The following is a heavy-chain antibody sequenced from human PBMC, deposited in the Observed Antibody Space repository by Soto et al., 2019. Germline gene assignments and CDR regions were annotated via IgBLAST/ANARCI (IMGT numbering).Heavy chain of an antibody. CDR3: ARLATDSDILTGSDY. D-gene: IGHD3-9*01. Sequence: QVRLQESGPGLVKPSETLSLTCTVSGGSISRYYWSWIRQPPGKGLEWIGYMKYSVRPSYNPSLKSRVTMSIDTSTNQFSLKLTSVTAADTATYYCARLATDSDILTGSDYWGRGTLVTVSS. CDR2: MKYSVRP. J-gene: IGHJ4*02. V-gene: IGHV4-59*01. CDR1: GGSISRYY.